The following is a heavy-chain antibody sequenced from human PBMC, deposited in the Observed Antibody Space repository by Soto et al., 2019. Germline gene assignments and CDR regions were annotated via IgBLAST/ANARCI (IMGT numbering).Heavy chain of an antibody. J-gene: IGHJ4*02. CDR1: GFTFSDYY. D-gene: IGHD1-26*01. CDR2: ISWNSGTI. CDR3: AKDRTGRAYYFDY. V-gene: IGHV3-9*01. Sequence: GGSLRLSCAASGFTFSDYYMSWIRQAPGKGLEWVSGISWNSGTIGYADSVKGRFTISRDNAKNSLYLQMNSLRPEDTALYYCAKDRTGRAYYFDYWGQGTLVTVSS.